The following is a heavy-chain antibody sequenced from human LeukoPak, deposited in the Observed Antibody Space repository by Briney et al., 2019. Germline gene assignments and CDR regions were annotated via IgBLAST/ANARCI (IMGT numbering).Heavy chain of an antibody. D-gene: IGHD1-26*01. Sequence: PGGSLKISCNGSGYSFTSYWIGWVRQMPGKGLEWMGIIYPGDSDTRYSPSFQGQVTISADKSISTAYLQWSSLKASDTAMYYCARHGEIVGATPTHGDYWGQGTLVTVSS. CDR1: GYSFTSYW. J-gene: IGHJ4*02. CDR3: ARHGEIVGATPTHGDY. V-gene: IGHV5-51*01. CDR2: IYPGDSDT.